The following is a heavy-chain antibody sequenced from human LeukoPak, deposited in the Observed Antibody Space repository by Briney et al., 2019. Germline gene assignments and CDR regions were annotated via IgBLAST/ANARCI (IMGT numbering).Heavy chain of an antibody. CDR2: INHSGST. D-gene: IGHD2-2*01. J-gene: IGHJ4*02. Sequence: PSETLSLTCAVYGGSFSGYYWSWIRQPPGKGLEWIGEINHSGSTNYNPSLKSRVTISVDTSKNQFSLKLSSVTAADTAVYYCASRRLGYCSSTSCSGFGGYFDYWGQGTLVTVSS. V-gene: IGHV4-34*01. CDR3: ASRRLGYCSSTSCSGFGGYFDY. CDR1: GGSFSGYY.